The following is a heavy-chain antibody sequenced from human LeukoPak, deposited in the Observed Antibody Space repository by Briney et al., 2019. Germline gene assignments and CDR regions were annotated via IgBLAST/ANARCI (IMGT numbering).Heavy chain of an antibody. CDR2: INSDGSST. J-gene: IGHJ4*02. CDR1: GSTFSSYW. Sequence: PGGSLRLSCAASGSTFSSYWMHWVRQALGKGLVWVSRINSDGSSTSYADSLKGRFTISRDNAKNTLYLQMNSLRAEDTAVYYCARENYYDSSGYDYWGQGTLVTVSS. V-gene: IGHV3-74*01. CDR3: ARENYYDSSGYDY. D-gene: IGHD3-22*01.